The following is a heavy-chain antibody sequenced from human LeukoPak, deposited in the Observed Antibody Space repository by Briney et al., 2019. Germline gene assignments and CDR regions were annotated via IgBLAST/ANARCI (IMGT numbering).Heavy chain of an antibody. J-gene: IGHJ4*02. V-gene: IGHV3-21*01. CDR1: VFTFCIYP. Sequence: PGSSLSLSCAASVFTFCIYPMHWVRHAPGEGLVCVSSISCRSSNTLYADSVKGRFPLSRDNAKNSLSMQMNSLRAEDTAVYYCVRADGCDYWGQGTLVTVSS. CDR3: VRADGCDY. CDR2: ISCRSSNT. D-gene: IGHD5-24*01.